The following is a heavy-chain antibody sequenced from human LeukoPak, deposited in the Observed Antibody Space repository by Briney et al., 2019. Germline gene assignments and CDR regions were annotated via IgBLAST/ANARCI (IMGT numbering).Heavy chain of an antibody. CDR1: GFTFSSYS. J-gene: IGHJ4*02. Sequence: GGSLRLSCAASGFTFSSYSMNSVRQAPGKGLEWVSSISSSSSYIYYADSVKVRFTISRDNAKNSLYLQMNSLRAEDTAVYYCARDGATMVRGVIRDWGQGTLVTVSS. V-gene: IGHV3-21*01. D-gene: IGHD3-10*01. CDR3: ARDGATMVRGVIRD. CDR2: ISSSSSYI.